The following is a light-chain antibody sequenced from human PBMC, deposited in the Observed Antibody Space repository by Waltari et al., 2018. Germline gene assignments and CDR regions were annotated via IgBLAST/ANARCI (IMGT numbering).Light chain of an antibody. CDR3: FSYAGSNIYV. CDR1: SIGVGSYNL. V-gene: IGLV2-23*01. Sequence: QSALTQPASVSGSPGQSLTISCAGTSIGVGSYNLVSWYQQPPGRAPKLIIYEDNKRPSGVSSRFSGSKSGNTASLTISGLQTEDEAEYYCFSYAGSNIYVFASGTKVTVL. CDR2: EDN. J-gene: IGLJ1*01.